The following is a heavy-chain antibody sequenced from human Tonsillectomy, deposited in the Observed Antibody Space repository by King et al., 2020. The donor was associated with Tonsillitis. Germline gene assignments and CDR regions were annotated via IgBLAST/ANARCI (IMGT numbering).Heavy chain of an antibody. Sequence: VQLVESGGGVVHPGRSLRLSCAASGLTFSNYGMHWVRQAPGKGLEWVAAISFDGSKKVYADSMKGRFTISRDNSKNPLYLQMNSLRAEDTAVYYCAKGGVEISVGPFDYGGQGTLVTVSS. V-gene: IGHV3-30*18. CDR2: ISFDGSKK. J-gene: IGHJ4*02. CDR3: AKGGVEISVGPFDY. CDR1: GLTFSNYG. D-gene: IGHD1-26*01.